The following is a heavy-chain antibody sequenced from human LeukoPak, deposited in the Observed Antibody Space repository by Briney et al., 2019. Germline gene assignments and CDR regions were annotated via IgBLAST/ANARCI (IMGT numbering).Heavy chain of an antibody. CDR1: GFTFSSNG. J-gene: IGHJ4*02. CDR3: ATENYGSLAG. Sequence: GGSLRLSCVASGFTFSSNGMHWVRQAPGKGLEWVAVISYDGSNKYYADSVKGRFTISRDNSKNTLYLQMNSLRAEDTAVYYCATENYGSLAGWGQGTLVTVSS. D-gene: IGHD2-15*01. CDR2: ISYDGSNK. V-gene: IGHV3-30*19.